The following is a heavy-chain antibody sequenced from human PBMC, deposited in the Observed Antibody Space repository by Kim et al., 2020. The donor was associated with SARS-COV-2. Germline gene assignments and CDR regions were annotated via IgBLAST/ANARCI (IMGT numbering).Heavy chain of an antibody. J-gene: IGHJ4*02. CDR3: ARDELDRSGGSCYHGCYWGNY. V-gene: IGHV1-69*13. CDR2: IIPIFGTA. D-gene: IGHD2-15*01. CDR1: GGTFSSYA. Sequence: SVKVSCKASGGTFSSYAISWVRQAPGQGLEWMGGIIPIFGTANYAQKFQGRVTITADESTSTAYMELSSLRSEDTAVYYCARDELDRSGGSCYHGCYWGNYWGQGTLVTVSS.